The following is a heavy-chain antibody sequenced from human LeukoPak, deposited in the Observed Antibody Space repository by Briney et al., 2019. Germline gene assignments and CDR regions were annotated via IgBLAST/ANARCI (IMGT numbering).Heavy chain of an antibody. V-gene: IGHV3-11*01. D-gene: IGHD6-19*01. J-gene: IGHJ1*01. CDR3: ARMSSGWYEAEYFQH. CDR2: ISSSGSTI. CDR1: GFTFSDYY. Sequence: GGSLRLSCAASGFTFSDYYMSWIRQAPGKGLEWVSYISSSGSTIYYADSVKGRFTISRDNAKNSLYLQMSSLRAEDTAVYYCARMSSGWYEAEYFQHWGQGTLVTVSS.